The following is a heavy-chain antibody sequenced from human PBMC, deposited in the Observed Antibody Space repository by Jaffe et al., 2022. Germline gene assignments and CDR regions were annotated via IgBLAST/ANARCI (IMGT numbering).Heavy chain of an antibody. D-gene: IGHD6-19*01. J-gene: IGHJ4*02. V-gene: IGHV4-38-2*01. CDR3: ARGGRTGAAAGAFDY. CDR2: IYHSGST. Sequence: QVQLQESGPGLVKPSETLSLTCAVSGYSISSGYYWGWIRQPPGKGLEWIGNIYHSGSTDYNPSLKSRVTISVDTSKNQFSLKLSSVTAADTAVYYCARGGRTGAAAGAFDYWGQGTLVTVSS. CDR1: GYSISSGYY.